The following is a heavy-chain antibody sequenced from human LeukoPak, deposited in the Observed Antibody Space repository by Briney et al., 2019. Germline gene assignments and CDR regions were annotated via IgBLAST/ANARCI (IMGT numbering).Heavy chain of an antibody. Sequence: GGSLRLSCAASGFTFSSYEMNWVRQAPGKGLEWVSYISSSGSTIYYADSVKGRFTISRDNAKNSLYLQMNSLRAEDTAVYYCARATMDYYYYMDVWGRGTTVTVSS. CDR2: ISSSGSTI. J-gene: IGHJ6*03. CDR1: GFTFSSYE. CDR3: ARATMDYYYYMDV. V-gene: IGHV3-48*03. D-gene: IGHD5-12*01.